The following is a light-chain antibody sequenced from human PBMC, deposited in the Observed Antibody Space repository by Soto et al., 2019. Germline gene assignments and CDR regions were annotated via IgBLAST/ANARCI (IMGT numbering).Light chain of an antibody. CDR3: QSYDSSLSGYV. CDR1: SSNIGAGYD. J-gene: IGLJ1*01. V-gene: IGLV1-40*01. Sequence: QSVLTQPPSVSGAPGQRVTISCTGSSSNIGAGYDVHWYQQLPGTAPKLLIYGNSNRPSGIPDRFSGSTSGTSASLAITGLQAEDEADYSCQSYDSSLSGYVFGTGTKLTVL. CDR2: GNS.